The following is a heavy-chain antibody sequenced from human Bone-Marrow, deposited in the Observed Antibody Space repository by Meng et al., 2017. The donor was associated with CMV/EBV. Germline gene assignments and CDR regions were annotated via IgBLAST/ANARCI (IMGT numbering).Heavy chain of an antibody. V-gene: IGHV3-21*01. D-gene: IGHD2-2*01. CDR1: GFTFSRYR. CDR2: ISSSSSYI. Sequence: SCEASGFTFSRYRMNWVRQAPGKGLEWVSSISSSSSYIYYADSVKGRFTISRDNAKNSLYLQMNSLRAEDTAVYYCARDLVGYCSSSSCYGSYYYYGMDVWGQGTTVTVSS. J-gene: IGHJ6*02. CDR3: ARDLVGYCSSSSCYGSYYYYGMDV.